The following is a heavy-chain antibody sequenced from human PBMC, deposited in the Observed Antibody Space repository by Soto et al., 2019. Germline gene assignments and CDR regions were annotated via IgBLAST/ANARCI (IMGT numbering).Heavy chain of an antibody. CDR3: ARAVVVPQNWFDP. J-gene: IGHJ5*02. CDR2: INPNSGGT. CDR1: GYTFTGYY. Sequence: ASVQVSFTASGYTFTGYYMHWLRQAAGQGLEWMGWINPNSGGTNYAQKFQGRVTMTRDTSISTAYMELSRLRSDDTAVYYCARAVVVPQNWFDPWGQGTLVTVSS. D-gene: IGHD2-2*01. V-gene: IGHV1-2*02.